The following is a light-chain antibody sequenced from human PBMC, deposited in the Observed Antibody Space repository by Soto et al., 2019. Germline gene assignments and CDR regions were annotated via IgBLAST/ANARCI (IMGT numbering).Light chain of an antibody. V-gene: IGKV3-15*01. CDR1: QSISSN. CDR2: GAS. Sequence: IVMTQSPAALSVSPGERATLSCRAGQSISSNLAWYQQKPGQAPRLLIYGASTRATGIPARFSGSGSGTEFTLTISSLQSEDFAVYYCQQYSNWPRTFGQGTKVEI. J-gene: IGKJ1*01. CDR3: QQYSNWPRT.